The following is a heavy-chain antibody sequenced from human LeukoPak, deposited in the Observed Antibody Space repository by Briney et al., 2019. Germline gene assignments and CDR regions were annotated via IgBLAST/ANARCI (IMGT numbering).Heavy chain of an antibody. D-gene: IGHD3-10*01. CDR1: GFAFGSEA. V-gene: IGHV3-23*01. CDR2: ISPGGGTT. J-gene: IGHJ5*02. CDR3: ARDLAGYGSGSKYDWFDP. Sequence: GGSLRLSCAVSGFAFGSEAMSWVRQSPARGLEWVASISPGGGTTYYADYVKGRFTISRDNSKNSLFVQMNSLRAEDTAVYYCARDLAGYGSGSKYDWFDPWGQGTLVTVSS.